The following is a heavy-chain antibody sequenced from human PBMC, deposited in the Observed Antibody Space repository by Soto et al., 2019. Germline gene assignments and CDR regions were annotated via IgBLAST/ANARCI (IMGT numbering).Heavy chain of an antibody. CDR1: GYSISSGYY. D-gene: IGHD5-12*01. V-gene: IGHV4-38-2*01. Sequence: SETLSLTCAVSGYSISSGYYWGWIRQPPGKGLEWIGSIYHSGSTYYNPSLKSRVTISVDTSKNQFSLKLSSVTAADTAVYYCAGLLSGYSGYSWGQGPLVSVS. J-gene: IGHJ4*02. CDR3: AGLLSGYSGYS. CDR2: IYHSGST.